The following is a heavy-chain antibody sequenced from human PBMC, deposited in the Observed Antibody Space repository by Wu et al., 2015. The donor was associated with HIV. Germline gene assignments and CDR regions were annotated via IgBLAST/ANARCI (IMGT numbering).Heavy chain of an antibody. J-gene: IGHJ5*02. CDR1: GGTFSSYA. D-gene: IGHD2-2*01. CDR3: AREARIVVVPAAMRAGWFDP. CDR2: IIPIFGTA. V-gene: IGHV1-69*05. Sequence: QVQLVQSGAEVKKPGSSVKVSCKASGGTFSSYAISWVRQAPGQGLEWMGGIIPIFGTANYAQKFQGRVTITTDESTSTAYMELSSLRSEDTAVYYCAREARIVVVPAAMRAGWFDPWGQGNPWSPSPQ.